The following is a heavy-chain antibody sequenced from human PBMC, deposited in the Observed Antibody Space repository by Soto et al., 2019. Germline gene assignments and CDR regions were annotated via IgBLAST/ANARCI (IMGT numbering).Heavy chain of an antibody. V-gene: IGHV1-69*12. CDR1: GGTFSNHA. D-gene: IGHD6-13*01. Sequence: QVHLVQSGAEVKKPGSSVKVSCKASGGTFSNHAINWVRQAPGQGLEWMGRIIPIFTTTNYAQKFQGRVTITVDESKITTYMELSSLKYDDTAVYYCAREVAADGTFREDVFDIWGQGTLVTVSS. J-gene: IGHJ3*02. CDR3: AREVAADGTFREDVFDI. CDR2: IIPIFTTT.